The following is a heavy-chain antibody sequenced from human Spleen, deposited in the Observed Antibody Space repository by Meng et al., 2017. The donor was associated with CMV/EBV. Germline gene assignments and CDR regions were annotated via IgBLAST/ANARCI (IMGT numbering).Heavy chain of an antibody. CDR1: GGSISSSRYY. Sequence: VQDPCPGMVATSGTHSDTFMAVGGSISSSRYYCGWIRQPPGKGLEWIGSIYSSGSTSYNQSLKSRVTISVDTSKNQFSLKLSSVTAADTAVYYCARWGHRRLPDYWGQGTLVTVSS. D-gene: IGHD3-16*01. CDR3: ARWGHRRLPDY. CDR2: IYSSGST. J-gene: IGHJ4*02. V-gene: IGHV4-39*07.